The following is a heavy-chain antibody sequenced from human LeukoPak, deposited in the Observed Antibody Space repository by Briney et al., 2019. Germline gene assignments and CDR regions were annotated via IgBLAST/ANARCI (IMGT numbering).Heavy chain of an antibody. CDR1: GSSISSYY. Sequence: SETLSLTCIVSGSSISSYYWSWIRQPPGKGLEWIGSIYHSGSTYYNPSLKSRVTISVDTSKNQFSLKLSSVTAADTAVYYCATYGSGSYFLENDAFDIWGQGTMVTVSS. CDR2: IYHSGST. V-gene: IGHV4-59*05. CDR3: ATYGSGSYFLENDAFDI. D-gene: IGHD3-10*01. J-gene: IGHJ3*02.